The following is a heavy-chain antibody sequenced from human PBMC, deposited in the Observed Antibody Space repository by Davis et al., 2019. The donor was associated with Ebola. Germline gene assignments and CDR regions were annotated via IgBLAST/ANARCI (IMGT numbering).Heavy chain of an antibody. CDR1: GGSVSSGSYY. CDR3: ATETGQGYGDSRMEAFCAFDI. V-gene: IGHV4-61*01. D-gene: IGHD4-17*01. Sequence: PSETLSLTCTVSGGSVSSGSYYWSWIRQPPGKGLEWIGYIYYSGSTNYNPSLKSRVTISVDTSKNQFSLKLSSVTAADTAVYYCATETGQGYGDSRMEAFCAFDIWGQGTMVTVSS. CDR2: IYYSGST. J-gene: IGHJ3*02.